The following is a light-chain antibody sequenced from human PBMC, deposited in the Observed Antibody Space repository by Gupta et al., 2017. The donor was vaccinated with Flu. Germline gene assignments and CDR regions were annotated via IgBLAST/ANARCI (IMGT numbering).Light chain of an antibody. J-gene: IGLJ3*02. CDR3: QSADSSGTYEV. CDR2: NDS. CDR1: AVPKQY. Sequence: SYALTPPPSVSVSAGQTARITCSGDAVPKQYAYWYQQKPGQAPVLVIYNDSERPSGIPERFSGSSSGTTATLTISGVQAEDEADYYCQSADSSGTYEVFGGGTKLTVL. V-gene: IGLV3-25*02.